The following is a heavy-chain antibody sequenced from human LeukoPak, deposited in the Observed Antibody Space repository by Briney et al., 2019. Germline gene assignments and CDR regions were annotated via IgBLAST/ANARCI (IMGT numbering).Heavy chain of an antibody. CDR2: ISGSDGST. J-gene: IGHJ4*02. V-gene: IGHV3-23*01. CDR3: AKSLGVGGYTRYKGFDQ. CDR1: GFTFSSYA. Sequence: GGSLRLSCAASGFTFSSYAMNWVRQAPGKGLEWVSSISGSDGSTYYADFVKGRFTISRDNSKNTLHLQMNSLRAEDTAVYYCAKSLGVGGYTRYKGFDQWGQRTLVPVSS. D-gene: IGHD5-24*01.